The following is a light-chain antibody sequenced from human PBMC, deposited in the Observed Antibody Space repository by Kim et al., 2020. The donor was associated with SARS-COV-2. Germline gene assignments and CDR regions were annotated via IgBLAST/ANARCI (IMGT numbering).Light chain of an antibody. CDR3: ISYTSSATWV. Sequence: QSVLTQPASVSGSPGQSITISCTGTNSDFDNDNYVSWFQQHPGKAPKLMIFDVNKRPSGVSNRFSGSKSGNTASLTISGLQAEDEADYYCISYTSSATWVFGGGTQLTVL. CDR1: NSDFDNDNY. J-gene: IGLJ3*02. V-gene: IGLV2-14*01. CDR2: DVN.